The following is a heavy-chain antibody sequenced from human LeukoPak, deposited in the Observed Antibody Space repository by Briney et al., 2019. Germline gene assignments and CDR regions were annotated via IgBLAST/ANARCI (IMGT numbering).Heavy chain of an antibody. V-gene: IGHV3-9*01. CDR1: GFTFDDYA. D-gene: IGHD5-18*01. CDR2: ISWNSGNI. Sequence: PGGSLRLSCAASGFTFDDYAMHWVRQAPGKGLEWVSGISWNSGNIVYADSVKGRFTISRDNAKNSLYLQINSLRAKDTALYYRAKELQRIQLWSTYYYYGMDVWGQGTPVTVSS. CDR3: AKELQRIQLWSTYYYYGMDV. J-gene: IGHJ6*02.